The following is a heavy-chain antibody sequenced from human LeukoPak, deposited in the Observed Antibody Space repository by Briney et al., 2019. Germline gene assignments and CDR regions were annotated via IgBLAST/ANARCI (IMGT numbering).Heavy chain of an antibody. CDR2: IIPIFGTA. J-gene: IGHJ3*02. CDR3: AREESSGSNYDAFDI. CDR1: GYTFTSYY. D-gene: IGHD3-22*01. Sequence: SVKVSCKASGYTFTSYYMHWVRQAPGQGLEWMGGIIPIFGTANYAQKFQGRVTITADKSTSTAYMELSSLRSEDTAVYYCAREESSGSNYDAFDIWGQGTMVTVSS. V-gene: IGHV1-69*06.